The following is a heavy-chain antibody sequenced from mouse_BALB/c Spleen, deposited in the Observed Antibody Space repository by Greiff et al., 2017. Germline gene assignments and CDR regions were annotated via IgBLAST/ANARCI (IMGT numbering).Heavy chain of an antibody. CDR3: DAYYYGSEAY. J-gene: IGHJ3*01. CDR2: IDPENGDT. CDR1: GFNIKDYY. V-gene: IGHV14-4*02. D-gene: IGHD1-1*01. Sequence: VQLKQSGAELVRSGASVKLSCTASGFNIKDYYMHWVKQRPEQGLEWIGWIDPENGDTEYAPKFQGKATMTADTSSNTAYMQLSSLTSEDTAVYYCDAYYYGSEAYWGQGTLVTVSA.